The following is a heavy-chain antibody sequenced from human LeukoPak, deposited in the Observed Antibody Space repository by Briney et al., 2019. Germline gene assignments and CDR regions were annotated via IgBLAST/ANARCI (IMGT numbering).Heavy chain of an antibody. CDR3: AREGGGRVVVAAKNWFDP. D-gene: IGHD2-15*01. CDR1: GYTFTSYY. J-gene: IGHJ5*02. CDR2: INPNSGGT. Sequence: ASVKVSCKASGYTFTSYYMHWVRQAPGQGLEWMGWINPNSGGTNYAQKFQGRVTMTRDTSISTAYMELSRLRSDDTAVYYCAREGGGRVVVAAKNWFDPWGQGTLVTVSS. V-gene: IGHV1-2*02.